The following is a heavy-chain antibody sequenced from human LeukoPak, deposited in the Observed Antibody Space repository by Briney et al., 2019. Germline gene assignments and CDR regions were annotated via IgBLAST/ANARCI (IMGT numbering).Heavy chain of an antibody. D-gene: IGHD3-10*01. CDR3: ARVELKTGSLFDY. J-gene: IGHJ4*02. V-gene: IGHV3-21*01. CDR1: GFTFSSYS. Sequence: GGSLRLSCAASGFTFSSYSMNWVRQAPGKGLEWVSSISSSSSYIYYADSVKGRFTISRDNAKNSLYLQMNSLRAEDTAVYYCARVELKTGSLFDYWGQGTLVTVSS. CDR2: ISSSSSYI.